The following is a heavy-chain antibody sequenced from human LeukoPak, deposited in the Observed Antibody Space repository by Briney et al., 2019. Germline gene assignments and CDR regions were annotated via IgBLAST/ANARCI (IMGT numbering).Heavy chain of an antibody. CDR3: ARVSSSREHAFDI. CDR2: ISSSGSTI. V-gene: IGHV3-48*03. Sequence: GGSPRLSCAASGFTFSSYEMNWVRQAPGKGLEWVSYISSSGSTIYYADSVKGRFTISRDNAKNSLYLQMNSLRAEDTAVYYCARVSSSREHAFDIWGQGTMVTVSS. J-gene: IGHJ3*02. D-gene: IGHD1-1*01. CDR1: GFTFSSYE.